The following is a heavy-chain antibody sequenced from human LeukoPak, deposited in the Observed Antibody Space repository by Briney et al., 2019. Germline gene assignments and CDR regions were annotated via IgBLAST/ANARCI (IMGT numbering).Heavy chain of an antibody. CDR1: GGSFSGYY. Sequence: SETLSLTCAVYGGSFSGYYWSWLRQPPGKGLEWIGEINHSGSTNYNPSLKSRVTISADTSKNQFSLKLSSVTATDTAVYYCARASYRYYYGSGSLDYWGQGTLVTVSS. D-gene: IGHD3-10*01. V-gene: IGHV4-34*01. CDR2: INHSGST. CDR3: ARASYRYYYGSGSLDY. J-gene: IGHJ4*02.